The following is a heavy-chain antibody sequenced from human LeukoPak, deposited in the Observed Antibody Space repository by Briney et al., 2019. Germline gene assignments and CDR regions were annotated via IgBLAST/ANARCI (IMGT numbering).Heavy chain of an antibody. V-gene: IGHV4-4*08. CDR3: AGRGQRYFRD. CDR2: ISRLANT. Sequence: SDTPSPTCTLSAHSIIIVYSSSVRHPPRKGLEWISYISRLANTHYNASLMRGVTISLDTSKKQLSLNLTSVTAADAAVYYCAGRGQRYFRDWGQGTLVTVSS. CDR1: AHSIIIVY. J-gene: IGHJ1*01.